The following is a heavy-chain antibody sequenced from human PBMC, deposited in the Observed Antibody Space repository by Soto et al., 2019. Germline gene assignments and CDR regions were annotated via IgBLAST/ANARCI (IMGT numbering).Heavy chain of an antibody. D-gene: IGHD1-26*01. CDR2: IKSKTDGGTT. V-gene: IGHV3-15*01. Sequence: GGSLRLSCAASGFTFSNAWMSWVRQAPGKGLEWVGRIKSKTDGGTTDYAAPVKGRVTISRDDSKNTLYLQMNSLKTEDTAVYYCTVRGSYYAFDIWGQGTMVTVSS. CDR3: TVRGSYYAFDI. CDR1: GFTFSNAW. J-gene: IGHJ3*02.